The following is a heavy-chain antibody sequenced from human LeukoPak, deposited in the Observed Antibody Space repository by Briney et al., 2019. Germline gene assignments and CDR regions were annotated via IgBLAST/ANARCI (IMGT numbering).Heavy chain of an antibody. J-gene: IGHJ6*03. D-gene: IGHD4-11*01. CDR2: ISAYNGNT. V-gene: IGHV1-18*01. CDR3: ARAYSNYPPYYYYMDV. Sequence: ASVKVSCKASGYTFTSYGISWVRQSPGQGIEWMGWISAYNGNTNYAQKLQGRVTMTTDTSTSTAYMELRSLRSDDTAVYYCARAYSNYPPYYYYMDVWGKGTTVTVSS. CDR1: GYTFTSYG.